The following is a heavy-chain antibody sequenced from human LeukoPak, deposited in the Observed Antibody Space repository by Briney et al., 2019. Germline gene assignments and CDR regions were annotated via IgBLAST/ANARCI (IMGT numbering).Heavy chain of an antibody. CDR3: ARESATVVNLDY. CDR1: GFTFSRHG. Sequence: GRSLRLSCAPSGFTFSRHGMHWVRQAPGKGLVWVSRINSDGSSTSYADSVKGRFTISRDNAKNTLYLQMNSLRVEDTAVYYCARESATVVNLDYWGQGTLVTVSS. CDR2: INSDGSST. J-gene: IGHJ4*02. V-gene: IGHV3-74*01. D-gene: IGHD4-23*01.